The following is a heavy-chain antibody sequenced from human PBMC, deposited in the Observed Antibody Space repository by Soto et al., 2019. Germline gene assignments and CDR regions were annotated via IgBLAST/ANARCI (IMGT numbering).Heavy chain of an antibody. V-gene: IGHV1-69*02. CDR1: GDTFSFYT. J-gene: IGHJ4*02. CDR2: VNPIISIS. CDR3: ATSYGSGYRAFDY. D-gene: IGHD3-10*01. Sequence: QVQLVQSGAEVKKPGSSVTVSCKASGDTFSFYTINWLRQAPRLGLEWMGRVNPIISISNYAQKFQGRVTTTADTSTSTAYMELRSLRSDDTAFYYCATSYGSGYRAFDYWGQGALVTVSS.